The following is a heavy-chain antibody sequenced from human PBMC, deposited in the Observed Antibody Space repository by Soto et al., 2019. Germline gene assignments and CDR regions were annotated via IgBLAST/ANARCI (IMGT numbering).Heavy chain of an antibody. V-gene: IGHV3-21*01. CDR2: ISSSSSYI. D-gene: IGHD3-22*01. CDR1: GFTFSSYS. CDR3: ARDSSGYVKDYFDY. Sequence: EVQLVESGGGLVKPGGSLRLSCAASGFTFSSYSVNWVRQAPGKGLEWVSSISSSSSYIYYADSVKGRFTISRDNAKNSLYRQRNSLRAEDTAVYDCARDSSGYVKDYFDYWGQGTLVTVSS. J-gene: IGHJ4*02.